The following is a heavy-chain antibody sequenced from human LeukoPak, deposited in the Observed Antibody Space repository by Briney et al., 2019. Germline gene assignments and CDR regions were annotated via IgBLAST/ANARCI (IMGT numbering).Heavy chain of an antibody. CDR3: ARRSYSSGYYFDY. J-gene: IGHJ4*02. D-gene: IGHD6-19*01. Sequence: GGSLRLSCAASGFTFSDYYMSWIRQAPGKGLEWVSYISSSSSYTNYADSVKGRFTISRDNAKNSLYLQMNSLRAEDTAAYYCARRSYSSGYYFDYWGQGTLVTVSS. V-gene: IGHV3-11*06. CDR2: ISSSSSYT. CDR1: GFTFSDYY.